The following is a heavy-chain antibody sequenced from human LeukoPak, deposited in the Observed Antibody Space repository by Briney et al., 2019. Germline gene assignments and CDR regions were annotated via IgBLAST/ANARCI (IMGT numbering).Heavy chain of an antibody. Sequence: SETLSLTCTVSGGSISSSNYYWGWICQPPGKGLEWIGSIYYTGSTLYNPSLRSRVTISVDTSKNQFSLKLSSVTAAATAVYYCARQEYYGSGSYYSPFDFWGQGTLVTVSS. V-gene: IGHV4-39*01. CDR2: IYYTGST. CDR1: GGSISSSNYY. D-gene: IGHD3-10*01. J-gene: IGHJ4*02. CDR3: ARQEYYGSGSYYSPFDF.